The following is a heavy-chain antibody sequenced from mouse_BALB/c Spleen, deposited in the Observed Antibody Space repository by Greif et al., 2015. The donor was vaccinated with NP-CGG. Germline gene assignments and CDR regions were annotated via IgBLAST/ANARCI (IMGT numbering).Heavy chain of an antibody. CDR3: TRDHGYGYNGRLWFAY. CDR1: GFTFSSYT. CDR2: ISSGGRYT. J-gene: IGHJ3*01. V-gene: IGHV5-6-4*01. D-gene: IGHD2-2*01. Sequence: EVMLVESGGGLVKPGGSLKLSCAASGFTFSSYTMSWVRQTPEKRLEWVATISSGGRYTYYPDSVKGRFTISRDNAKNTLYLQMSSLKSEDTAMYYCTRDHGYGYNGRLWFAYWGQGTLVTVSA.